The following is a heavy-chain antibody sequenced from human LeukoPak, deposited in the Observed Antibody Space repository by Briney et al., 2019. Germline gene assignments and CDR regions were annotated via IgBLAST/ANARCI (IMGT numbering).Heavy chain of an antibody. J-gene: IGHJ3*02. D-gene: IGHD3-3*01. CDR2: INTDGSST. CDR1: GFTFSSYW. V-gene: IGHV3-74*01. Sequence: PGGSLRLSCAASGFTFSSYWMHWVRQAPGKGLVWVSRINTDGSSTSYADSVKGRFTISRDNAKNTLYLQMNSLRAEDTAVYYCARELRFAGDAFDIWGQGTMVTVS. CDR3: ARELRFAGDAFDI.